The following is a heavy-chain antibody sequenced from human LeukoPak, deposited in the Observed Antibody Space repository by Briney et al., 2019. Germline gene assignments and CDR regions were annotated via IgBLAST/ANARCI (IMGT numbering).Heavy chain of an antibody. Sequence: SVKVSCKASGYTFTSYGISWVRQAPGQGLEWMGGIIPIFGTANYAQKFQGRVTITADESTSTAYMELSSLRSEDTAVYYCARDHSTYYYGSGSYSWGQGTLVTVSS. V-gene: IGHV1-69*13. D-gene: IGHD3-10*01. CDR2: IIPIFGTA. CDR3: ARDHSTYYYGSGSYS. J-gene: IGHJ4*02. CDR1: GYTFTSYG.